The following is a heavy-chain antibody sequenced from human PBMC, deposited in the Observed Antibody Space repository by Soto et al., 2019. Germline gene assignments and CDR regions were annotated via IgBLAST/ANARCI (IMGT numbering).Heavy chain of an antibody. Sequence: QVQLVQSGAEVKKPGASVKVSCKVSGYTLTELSMHWVRQAPGKGLEWMGGFDPEDGETIYAQKFQGRVTMTEDTSTDTDYMELSSLRSEDTAVYYCTTVRPGYYYVSSGYSLGNLHFWGQGTLVTVSS. J-gene: IGHJ4*02. CDR3: TTVRPGYYYVSSGYSLGNLHF. CDR1: GYTLTELS. D-gene: IGHD3-22*01. CDR2: FDPEDGET. V-gene: IGHV1-24*01.